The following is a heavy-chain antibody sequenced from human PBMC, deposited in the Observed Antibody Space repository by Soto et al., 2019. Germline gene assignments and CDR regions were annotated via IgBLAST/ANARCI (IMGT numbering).Heavy chain of an antibody. J-gene: IGHJ4*02. Sequence: ASVKVSCKASGYTFTSYDINWLRQSTGQGLEWMGWMNPNSGNTGYAQKFQGRVTMTRNTSISTAYMELSSLRSEDTAVYYCARAGRITIFGVVNSSPDYWGQGTLVTVSS. D-gene: IGHD3-3*01. CDR3: ARAGRITIFGVVNSSPDY. V-gene: IGHV1-8*01. CDR2: MNPNSGNT. CDR1: GYTFTSYD.